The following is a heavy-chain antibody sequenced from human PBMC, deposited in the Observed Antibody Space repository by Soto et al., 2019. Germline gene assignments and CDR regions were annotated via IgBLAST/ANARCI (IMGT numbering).Heavy chain of an antibody. D-gene: IGHD3-3*01. J-gene: IGHJ6*02. V-gene: IGHV1-18*04. CDR1: GYTFTSYG. Sequence: ASVKVSCKASGYTFTSYGISCVRQAPGQGLEWMGWISAYNGNTNYAQKLQGRVTMTTDTSTSTAYMELRSLRSDDTAVYYCARAPRFGAQDYYGMDVWGQGTTVTVSS. CDR2: ISAYNGNT. CDR3: ARAPRFGAQDYYGMDV.